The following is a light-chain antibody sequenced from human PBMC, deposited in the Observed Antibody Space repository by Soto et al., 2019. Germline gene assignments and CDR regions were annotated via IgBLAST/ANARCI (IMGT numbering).Light chain of an antibody. J-gene: IGLJ1*01. Sequence: QSALTQPACVSGSPGQSITISCTGTSSDVGGYNYVSWYQQHPGKAPKLMIYDVSNRPSGVSNRFSGSKSGNTASLTISGLEAEDEADYYCSSYTSSRTDVFGTGTKLTVL. CDR2: DVS. V-gene: IGLV2-14*01. CDR1: SSDVGGYNY. CDR3: SSYTSSRTDV.